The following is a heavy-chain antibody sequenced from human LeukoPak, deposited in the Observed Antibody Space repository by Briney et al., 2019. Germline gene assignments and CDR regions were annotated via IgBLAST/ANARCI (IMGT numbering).Heavy chain of an antibody. J-gene: IGHJ3*02. Sequence: GGSLRLSCAASGFILSHHGMHWVRQAPGKGLEWVSVFYAGGDTYYADSVKGRFTISRDNSKNTLYLQMNSLRAEDTAVYYCAKHNLGVATRTAYGSDIWGQGTMVTVSS. CDR3: AKHNLGVATRTAYGSDI. D-gene: IGHD5-12*01. V-gene: IGHV3-NL1*01. CDR1: GFILSHHG. CDR2: FYAGGDT.